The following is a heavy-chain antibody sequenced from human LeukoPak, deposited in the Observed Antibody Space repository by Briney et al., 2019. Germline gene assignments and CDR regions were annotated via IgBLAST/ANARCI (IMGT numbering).Heavy chain of an antibody. Sequence: GGSLRLSCAASGFTFSSYEMNWVRQAPGKGLEWVSYISSSGSTIYYADSVKGRFTISRDNAKNSLYLQMNSLGAEDTAVYYCARDGEDTAMVIFDYWGQGTLVTVSS. CDR2: ISSSGSTI. CDR3: ARDGEDTAMVIFDY. CDR1: GFTFSSYE. J-gene: IGHJ4*02. D-gene: IGHD5-18*01. V-gene: IGHV3-48*03.